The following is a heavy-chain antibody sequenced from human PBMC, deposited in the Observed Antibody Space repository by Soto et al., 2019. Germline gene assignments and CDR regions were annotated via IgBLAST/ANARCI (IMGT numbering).Heavy chain of an antibody. D-gene: IGHD3-9*01. CDR3: SRDDSDWFFS. Sequence: EVQLVESGGDLVQPGGSLKLSCAASGFTFGASNLQWVRQASGKGLEWLGRIGSKGETYATTYAASVKGRFTISRDESKKTAYLQMNSLESEDTAVYYCSRDDSDWFFSWGRGTLVTVSS. CDR1: GFTFGASN. V-gene: IGHV3-73*02. J-gene: IGHJ4*02. CDR2: IGSKGETYAT.